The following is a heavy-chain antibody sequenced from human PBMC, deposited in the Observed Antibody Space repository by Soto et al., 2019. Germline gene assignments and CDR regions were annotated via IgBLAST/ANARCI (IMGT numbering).Heavy chain of an antibody. CDR2: VYYTGST. D-gene: IGHD3-22*01. CDR3: ARHRRYYYDSSGYPDY. J-gene: IGHJ4*02. V-gene: IGHV4-39*01. CDR1: GGSIISTNYY. Sequence: SETLSLTCTVSGGSIISTNYYWGWTRQPPGKGLEWIGTVYYTGSTYYNPSLQSRIIISVDASKNQFSLKLSSMTAADTAVYYCARHRRYYYDSSGYPDYWGQGNLVTVSS.